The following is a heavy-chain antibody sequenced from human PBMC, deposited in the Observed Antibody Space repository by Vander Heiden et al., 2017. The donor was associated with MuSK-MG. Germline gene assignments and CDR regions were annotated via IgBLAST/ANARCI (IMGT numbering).Heavy chain of an antibody. J-gene: IGHJ4*02. Sequence: QLQLQESGPGLVKPSETLSLTCTVSGGSISSSSSYWGWIRQPPGKGLEWIGSIYYSGSTYYNPSLKSRVTISVDTSKNQFSLKLSSVTAADTAVYYCATTGVDFWSGYYRENYFDYWGQGTLVTVSS. CDR3: ATTGVDFWSGYYRENYFDY. D-gene: IGHD3-3*01. CDR1: GGSISSSSSY. V-gene: IGHV4-39*01. CDR2: IYYSGST.